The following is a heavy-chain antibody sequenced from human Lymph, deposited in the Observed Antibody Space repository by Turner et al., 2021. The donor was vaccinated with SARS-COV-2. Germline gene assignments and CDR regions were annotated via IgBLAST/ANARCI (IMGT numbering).Heavy chain of an antibody. CDR2: ISGSGGST. Sequence: EVPLLESGGVWVHPGWYVRLSGAAAGFTFSSYAMSWVCQAPGQGRELVSTISGSGGSTYDADSVKGRCTISRDNSKNTLYLQMKSLRAEDTAVDYCSKNEMGMIVGVITRFDDWGQGTLVTVSS. CDR3: SKNEMGMIVGVITRFDD. J-gene: IGHJ4*02. D-gene: IGHD3-22*01. V-gene: IGHV3-23*01. CDR1: GFTFSSYA.